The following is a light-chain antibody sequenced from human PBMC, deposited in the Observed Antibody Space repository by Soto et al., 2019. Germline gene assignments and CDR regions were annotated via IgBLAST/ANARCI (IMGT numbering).Light chain of an antibody. V-gene: IGKV1-5*01. CDR3: QPHDGH. CDR1: QNVRIW. CDR2: DAS. Sequence: DIQMTQSPPTLSASVGDRVTITCRGSQNVRIWVAWYQQKPGKAPKLLIYDASTLQRGVPSRFSGSGSGTEFALTISSLQPDDFATYYCQPHDGHFGQGTKVEVK. J-gene: IGKJ1*01.